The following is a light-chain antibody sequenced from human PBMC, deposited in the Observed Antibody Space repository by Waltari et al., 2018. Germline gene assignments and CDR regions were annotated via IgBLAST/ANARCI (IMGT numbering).Light chain of an antibody. J-gene: IGLJ1*01. Sequence: SYVVTQPPSVSVAPGETANITCGGDNIGTYSVHWYQQKAGQSPVLVIFYDRDMPSGLPDRFSGSNSVNTATLTISRVEAGDEARYYCHVWHPHVDPGVFGTGTEVTVL. CDR2: YDR. V-gene: IGLV3-21*04. CDR3: HVWHPHVDPGV. CDR1: NIGTYS.